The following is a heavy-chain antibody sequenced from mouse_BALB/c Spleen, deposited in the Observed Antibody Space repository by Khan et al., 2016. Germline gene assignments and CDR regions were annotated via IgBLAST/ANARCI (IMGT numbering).Heavy chain of an antibody. CDR3: ARYRYYYGSSRYFDV. Sequence: QIQLVQSGPELKRPGKTVKISCKASGYTFTNYGINWVKQAPGKGLKWMGWINTYSGESTYADDFTGRFAFSLETSANTAYLQIKNLTNEDTATYFCARYRYYYGSSRYFDVWGAGTTVTVSS. D-gene: IGHD1-1*01. CDR2: INTYSGES. J-gene: IGHJ1*01. CDR1: GYTFTNYG. V-gene: IGHV9-3-1*01.